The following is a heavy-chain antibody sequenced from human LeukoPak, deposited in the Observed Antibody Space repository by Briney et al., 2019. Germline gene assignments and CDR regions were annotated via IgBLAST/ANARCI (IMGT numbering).Heavy chain of an antibody. V-gene: IGHV5-51*01. CDR3: ARHGGIEASFDY. CDR1: GNRFSSYW. Sequence: GESLKISCKGSGNRFSSYWIGWVRQMPGKGLEWMGIIYPGDSDTRYSPSFQGQVTISADMSISTAYLEWSSLKASDTAMYYCARHGGIEASFDYWGQGTLVTISS. J-gene: IGHJ4*02. D-gene: IGHD3-16*01. CDR2: IYPGDSDT.